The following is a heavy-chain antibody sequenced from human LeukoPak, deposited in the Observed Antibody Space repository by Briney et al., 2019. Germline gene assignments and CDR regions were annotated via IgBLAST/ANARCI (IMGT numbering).Heavy chain of an antibody. Sequence: ASVKVSCKASGYTFTSYYMHWVRQAPGQGLEWMGIINPSGGSTSYAQKLQGRVTMTRDMSTSTVYMELSSLRSEDTAVYYCARGVKGSSGYYYDTVGAFDIWGQGTMVTVSS. J-gene: IGHJ3*02. CDR2: INPSGGST. CDR3: ARGVKGSSGYYYDTVGAFDI. V-gene: IGHV1-46*04. CDR1: GYTFTSYY. D-gene: IGHD3-22*01.